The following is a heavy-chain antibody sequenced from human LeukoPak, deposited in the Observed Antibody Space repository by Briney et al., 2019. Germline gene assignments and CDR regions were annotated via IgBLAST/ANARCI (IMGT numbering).Heavy chain of an antibody. J-gene: IGHJ4*02. CDR1: GYTFTSCG. CDR3: ARETRSMVMFDY. Sequence: ASVKVSCKASGYTFTSCGISWVRQAPGQGLEWMGWISAYNGNTNYAQKLQGRVTMTTDTSTSTAYMELRSLRSDDTAVYYCARETRSMVMFDYWGQGTLFTVSS. D-gene: IGHD2-8*01. V-gene: IGHV1-18*01. CDR2: ISAYNGNT.